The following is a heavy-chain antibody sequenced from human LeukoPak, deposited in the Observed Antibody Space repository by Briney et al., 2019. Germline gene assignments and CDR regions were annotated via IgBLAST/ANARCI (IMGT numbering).Heavy chain of an antibody. J-gene: IGHJ3*01. CDR2: INSNGGST. V-gene: IGHV3-23*01. Sequence: GGSLRLSCAASGFTFSSYAMSLVRQAPGKGLEWVSAINSNGGSTYYADSVKGRFTISRDNFKNTLFLQMTSLRAEDTAVYYCTKNPSLNAFDFWGQGTMVTVSS. D-gene: IGHD3-16*01. CDR1: GFTFSSYA. CDR3: TKNPSLNAFDF.